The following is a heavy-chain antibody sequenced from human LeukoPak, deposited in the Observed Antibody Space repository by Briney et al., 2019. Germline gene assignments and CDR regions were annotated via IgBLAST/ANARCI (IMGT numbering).Heavy chain of an antibody. CDR1: GGSLTRYH. D-gene: IGHD1-26*01. J-gene: IGHJ3*02. Sequence: PWETLSLTCTVSGGSLTRYHWGWIRQPPGKGLEWLGYINYSGSTNYSPSLESRVTISLDTSKNQFSLQLSSVTAADTAVYYCARWGVGATTWDAFDIWGQGTLVTVSS. V-gene: IGHV4-59*08. CDR3: ARWGVGATTWDAFDI. CDR2: INYSGST.